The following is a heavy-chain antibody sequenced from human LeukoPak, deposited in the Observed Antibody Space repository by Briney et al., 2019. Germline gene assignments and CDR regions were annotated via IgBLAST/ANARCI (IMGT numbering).Heavy chain of an antibody. CDR2: ITGSGSNT. Sequence: GSLRLSCAASGFSFSSFAMSWVRQAPGKGLEWVSAITGSGSNTYYADSVKGRFTISRDNSKNTLYLQMNSMRADDTAVYYCARRTALEQYFDYWGQGTLVTVSS. CDR3: ARRTALEQYFDY. D-gene: IGHD1/OR15-1a*01. J-gene: IGHJ4*02. V-gene: IGHV3-23*01. CDR1: GFSFSSFA.